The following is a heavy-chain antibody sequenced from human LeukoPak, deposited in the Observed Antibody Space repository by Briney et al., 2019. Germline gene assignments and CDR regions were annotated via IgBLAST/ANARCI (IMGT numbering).Heavy chain of an antibody. CDR1: GFTFSNS. J-gene: IGHJ6*03. Sequence: GGSLRLSCAASGFTFSNSINWVRQAPGKGLEWVSSISSGSHYIYYADSVKGRFTISRDNSKNTLYLQMNSLRAEDTAVYYCAKDANYDFWSGLGLNYYYYYMDVWGKGTTVTVSS. D-gene: IGHD3-3*01. CDR2: ISSGSHYI. V-gene: IGHV3-21*04. CDR3: AKDANYDFWSGLGLNYYYYYMDV.